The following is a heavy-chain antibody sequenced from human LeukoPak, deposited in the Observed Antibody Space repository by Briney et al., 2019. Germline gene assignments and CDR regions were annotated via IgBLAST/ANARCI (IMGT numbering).Heavy chain of an antibody. J-gene: IGHJ5*02. V-gene: IGHV3-21*04. CDR2: ISSSSSYI. CDR3: ARDSSQVGAMFVIGRNNWFDP. D-gene: IGHD1-26*01. CDR1: GFTVSSNF. Sequence: GGSLRLSCAASGFTVSSNFMNWVRQAPGKGLEWVSSISSSSSYIYYADSVKGRFTISRDNAKNSLYLQMNSLRAEDTAVYYCARDSSQVGAMFVIGRNNWFDPWGQGTLVTVSS.